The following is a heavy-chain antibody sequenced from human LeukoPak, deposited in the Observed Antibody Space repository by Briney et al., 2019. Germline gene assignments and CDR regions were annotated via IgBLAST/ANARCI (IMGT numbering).Heavy chain of an antibody. D-gene: IGHD3-3*01. J-gene: IGHJ4*02. CDR1: GFTFSSYS. V-gene: IGHV3-48*01. Sequence: GGSLRLSCAASGFTFSSYSMNWVRQAPGKGLEWVSYISSSSSTTYYADSVKGRFTISRDNAKNSLYLQMNSLRAEDTAVYYCARDLGTILPYYFDYWGQGTLVTVSS. CDR2: ISSSSSTT. CDR3: ARDLGTILPYYFDY.